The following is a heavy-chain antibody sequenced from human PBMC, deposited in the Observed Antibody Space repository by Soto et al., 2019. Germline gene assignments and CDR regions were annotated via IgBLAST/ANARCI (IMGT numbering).Heavy chain of an antibody. CDR2: INHSGST. CDR3: ARGRFGSSWYWWFDP. CDR1: GGSFSGYY. Sequence: SETLSLTCAVYGGSFSGYYWSWIRQPPGKGLEWIGEINHSGSTNYNPSLKSRVTISVDTSKNQFSLKLSSVTAADTAVYYCARGRFGSSWYWWFDPWGQGTLVTVSS. J-gene: IGHJ5*02. V-gene: IGHV4-34*01. D-gene: IGHD6-13*01.